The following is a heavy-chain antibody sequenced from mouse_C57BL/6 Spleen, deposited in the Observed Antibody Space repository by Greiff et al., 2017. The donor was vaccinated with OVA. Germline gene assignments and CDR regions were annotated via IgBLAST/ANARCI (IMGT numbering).Heavy chain of an antibody. CDR1: GFTFSDYG. V-gene: IGHV5-17*01. D-gene: IGHD2-4*01. J-gene: IGHJ1*03. CDR2: ISSGSSTI. CDR3: ARSLSHYDHWYFDV. Sequence: EVKLVESGGGLVKPGGSLKLSCAASGFTFSDYGMHWVRQAPEKGLEWVAYISSGSSTIYYADTVKGRFTISRDNAKNTLFLQMTRLRSEDTAMYYCARSLSHYDHWYFDVWGTGTTVTVSS.